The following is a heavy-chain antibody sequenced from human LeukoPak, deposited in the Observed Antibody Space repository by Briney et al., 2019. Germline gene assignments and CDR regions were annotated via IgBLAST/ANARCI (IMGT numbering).Heavy chain of an antibody. Sequence: SETLSLTCTVSGVSISSGSYYWSWIRQPAGKGLEWIGRIHTSGNTNYNPSLKSRVTISGDTSKNQFSLKLRSVTAADTAVYYCARDRVGQQLVGRKNNYYYMDVWGKGTTVTISS. CDR3: ARDRVGQQLVGRKNNYYYMDV. J-gene: IGHJ6*03. CDR1: GVSISSGSYY. D-gene: IGHD6-13*01. CDR2: IHTSGNT. V-gene: IGHV4-61*02.